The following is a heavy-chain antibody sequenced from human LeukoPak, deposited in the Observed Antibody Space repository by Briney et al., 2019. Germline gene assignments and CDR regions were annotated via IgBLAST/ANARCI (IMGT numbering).Heavy chain of an antibody. CDR2: INPNSGGT. Sequence: ASVKVSCKASGYTFTGYYMHWVRQAPGQGLEWMGWINPNSGGTNYAQKFQGRVAMTRDTSISTAYMELSRLRSDDTAVYYCARGVSGTYYYYYMDVWGKGTTVTVSS. D-gene: IGHD6-19*01. CDR3: ARGVSGTYYYYYMDV. V-gene: IGHV1-2*02. J-gene: IGHJ6*03. CDR1: GYTFTGYY.